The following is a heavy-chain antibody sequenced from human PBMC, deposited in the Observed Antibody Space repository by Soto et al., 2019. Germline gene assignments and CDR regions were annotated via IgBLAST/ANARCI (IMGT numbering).Heavy chain of an antibody. CDR2: INHSGST. CDR3: ARGRYCSSTSCHNWFDP. J-gene: IGHJ5*02. V-gene: IGHV4-34*01. Sequence: QVQLQQWGAGLLKPSETLSLTCAVYGGSFSGYYWSWIRQPPGKGLEWIGEINHSGSTNYNPSLKSRVTISVDTSKNQFSLKLSSVTAADTAVYYCARGRYCSSTSCHNWFDPWGQGTLVTVSS. CDR1: GGSFSGYY. D-gene: IGHD2-2*01.